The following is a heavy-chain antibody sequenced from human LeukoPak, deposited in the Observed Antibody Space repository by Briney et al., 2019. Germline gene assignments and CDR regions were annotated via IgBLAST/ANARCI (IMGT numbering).Heavy chain of an antibody. V-gene: IGHV4-4*02. D-gene: IGHD2-2*01. CDR3: ARQLVPAAGFDP. J-gene: IGHJ5*02. CDR1: GDSVTSNNW. Sequence: PSGTLSLTCAVSGDSVTSNNWWTWVRQPPGLGLERIGEIYQSGTTHYKSSLKSRITISLDKSKNQFSLRLTSVTAADTAIYYCARQLVPAAGFDPWGRGTLVTVSS. CDR2: IYQSGTT.